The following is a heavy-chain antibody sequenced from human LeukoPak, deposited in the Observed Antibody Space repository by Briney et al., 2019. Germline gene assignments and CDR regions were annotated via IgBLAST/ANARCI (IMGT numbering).Heavy chain of an antibody. Sequence: PGRPLRLSCAASGFPFSSYGMHWVRQAPGKGLEWVGVISNDGSDKYYADSVKGRFTISRDNSKNTVYLQMNSLRAEDTAVYYCAKINYYESSGYLDYWGQGTLVTVSS. D-gene: IGHD3-22*01. V-gene: IGHV3-30*18. CDR1: GFPFSSYG. J-gene: IGHJ4*02. CDR2: ISNDGSDK. CDR3: AKINYYESSGYLDY.